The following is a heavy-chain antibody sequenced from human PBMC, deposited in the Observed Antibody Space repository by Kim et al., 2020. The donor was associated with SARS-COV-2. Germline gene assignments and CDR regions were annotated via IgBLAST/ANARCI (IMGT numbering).Heavy chain of an antibody. V-gene: IGHV3-9*01. CDR3: AKISSGSYYEYYFDY. D-gene: IGHD1-26*01. Sequence: AASVKGRFTIARDNAKNSLYLQMNSLRAEDTALYYCAKISSGSYYEYYFDYWGQGTLVTVSS. J-gene: IGHJ4*02.